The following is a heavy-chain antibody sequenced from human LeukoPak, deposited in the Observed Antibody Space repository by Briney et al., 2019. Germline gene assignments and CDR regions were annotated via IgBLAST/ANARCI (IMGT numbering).Heavy chain of an antibody. J-gene: IGHJ4*02. CDR1: GFTVSSNY. V-gene: IGHV3-66*01. CDR3: ARDSGSWLAAGD. D-gene: IGHD6-13*01. Sequence: GGSLRLSCAASGFTVSSNYMSWVRQAPGKGLEWVSVIHSGGSTYYADSVKGRFTISRDNAKNTLYLQMNSLRAEDTAIYYCARDSGSWLAAGDWGQGTLVTVSS. CDR2: IHSGGST.